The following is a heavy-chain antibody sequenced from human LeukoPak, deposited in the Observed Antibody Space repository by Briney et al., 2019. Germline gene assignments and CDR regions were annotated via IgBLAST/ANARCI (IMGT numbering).Heavy chain of an antibody. V-gene: IGHV5-51*01. CDR2: IYPGDSDT. Sequence: GESLKISCKAFGYRFTNYWIGWVRQMPGKGLEWMAIIYPGDSDTKYGPSFQGQVTISADKSIETAYLQWSSLKASDTAIYYCARHSGDYWGQGTLVTVSS. CDR1: GYRFTNYW. J-gene: IGHJ4*02. CDR3: ARHSGDY.